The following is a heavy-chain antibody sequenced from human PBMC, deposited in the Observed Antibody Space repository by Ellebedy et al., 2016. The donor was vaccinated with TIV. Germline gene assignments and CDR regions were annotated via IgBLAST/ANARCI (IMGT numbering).Heavy chain of an antibody. CDR3: ARTDPWQPIDD. D-gene: IGHD2-21*02. CDR1: GGSVSSTRYY. Sequence: MPSETLSLTCSVSGGSVSSTRYYWAWIRQPPGKGLEYIGSVYYSGSPYSNPSFKSRVTLSADTSKNQFSLNLRTVTAAETAVYYCARTDPWQPIDDWGQGILVSVSS. V-gene: IGHV4-39*01. CDR2: VYYSGSP. J-gene: IGHJ4*02.